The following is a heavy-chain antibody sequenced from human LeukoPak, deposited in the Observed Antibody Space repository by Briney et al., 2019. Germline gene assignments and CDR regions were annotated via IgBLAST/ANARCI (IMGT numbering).Heavy chain of an antibody. CDR1: GYTFTSYG. V-gene: IGHV1-18*01. CDR2: ISAYNGNT. CDR3: ARTSIFGVVSVRYNWFDP. J-gene: IGHJ5*02. Sequence: ASVKVSCKASGYTFTSYGISWVRQAPGQGLEGMGWISAYNGNTNYAQKLQGRVTMTRDTSISTAYMELSRLRSDYTAVYYCARTSIFGVVSVRYNWFDPWGQGTLVTVSS. D-gene: IGHD3-3*01.